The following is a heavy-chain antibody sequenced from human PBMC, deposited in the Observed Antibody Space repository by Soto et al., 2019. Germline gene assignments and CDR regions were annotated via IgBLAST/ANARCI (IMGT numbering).Heavy chain of an antibody. CDR1: GGSVSSGSYY. Sequence: LSLTCTVSGGSVSSGSYYWSWIRQPPGKGLEWIGYIYYSGSTNYNPSLKSRVTISVDTSKNQFSLKLSSVTAADTAVYYCARDRTTVVTDSWGQGTMVTVS. J-gene: IGHJ3*01. CDR3: ARDRTTVVTDS. CDR2: IYYSGST. D-gene: IGHD4-17*01. V-gene: IGHV4-61*01.